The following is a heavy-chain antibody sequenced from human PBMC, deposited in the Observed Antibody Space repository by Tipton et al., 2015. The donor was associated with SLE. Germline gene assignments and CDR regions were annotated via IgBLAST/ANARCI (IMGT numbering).Heavy chain of an antibody. Sequence: QSGAEVKKPGASVKVSCKASGYTFTSFDINWVRQATGQGLEWMGWMNPNSGNTAYAQKFQGRVTMTRDTSISTAYMELSSLRSEDTAVYYCARAPPQLGFDSWGQGTLVTVSS. V-gene: IGHV1-8*01. CDR3: ARAPPQLGFDS. D-gene: IGHD5-24*01. CDR1: GYTFTSFD. CDR2: MNPNSGNT. J-gene: IGHJ4*02.